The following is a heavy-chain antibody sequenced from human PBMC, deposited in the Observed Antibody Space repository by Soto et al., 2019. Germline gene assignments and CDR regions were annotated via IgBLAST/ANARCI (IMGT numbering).Heavy chain of an antibody. J-gene: IGHJ6*02. CDR1: GYTFCSYG. CDR2: ISYDGSNK. D-gene: IGHD3-10*01. Sequence: GGSLRLSCAASGYTFCSYGMHWVRQAPGKGLEWVAVISYDGSNKYYADSVKGRFTISRDNSKNTLYLQMNSLRAEDTAVYYCAKENAMVRGVGPYYYYGMDVWGQGTTVTVSS. CDR3: AKENAMVRGVGPYYYYGMDV. V-gene: IGHV3-30*18.